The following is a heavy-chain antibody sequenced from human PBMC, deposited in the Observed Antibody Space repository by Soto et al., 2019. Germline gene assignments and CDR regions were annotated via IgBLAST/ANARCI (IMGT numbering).Heavy chain of an antibody. CDR1: GFTFSSYA. J-gene: IGHJ4*02. CDR2: ISGSGGST. CDR3: AIRSIAAWGPYSG. D-gene: IGHD6-6*01. V-gene: IGHV3-23*01. Sequence: EVQLLESGGGLVQPGGSLRLSCAASGFTFSSYAMSWVRQAPGKGLEWVSAISGSGGSTYYADSVKGRFTISRDNSKNTLYLQMNSLRAADTAVYYCAIRSIAAWGPYSGWGQGTLVTVSS.